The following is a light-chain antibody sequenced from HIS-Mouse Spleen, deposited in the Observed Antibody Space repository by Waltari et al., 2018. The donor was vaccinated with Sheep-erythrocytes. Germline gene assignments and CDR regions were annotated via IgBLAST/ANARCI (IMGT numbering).Light chain of an antibody. V-gene: IGLV2-11*01. CDR3: CSYAGSYNHV. CDR1: SSDVGGYNY. J-gene: IGLJ1*01. CDR2: DVS. Sequence: QSALTQPRSVSGSPGQSVTISCTGTSSDVGGYNYVSWYQQHPGQAPTLMIYDVSKRPSGVPDRFSGSKSGNTASLTISGLQAEDEADYYCCSYAGSYNHVFATGTKVTVL.